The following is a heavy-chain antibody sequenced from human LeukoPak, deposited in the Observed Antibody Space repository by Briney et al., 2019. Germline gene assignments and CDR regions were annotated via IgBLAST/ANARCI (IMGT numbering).Heavy chain of an antibody. V-gene: IGHV1-18*01. D-gene: IGHD2-2*01. CDR2: ISAYNGNT. J-gene: IGHJ4*02. CDR1: GGSFSSYA. Sequence: GASVNVSCKASGGSFSSYAISWVRQAPGQGLEWMGWISAYNGNTNYAQKLQGRVTMTTDTSTSTAYMELRSLRSDDTAVYYCATAAIDDFDYWGQGTLVTVSS. CDR3: ATAAIDDFDY.